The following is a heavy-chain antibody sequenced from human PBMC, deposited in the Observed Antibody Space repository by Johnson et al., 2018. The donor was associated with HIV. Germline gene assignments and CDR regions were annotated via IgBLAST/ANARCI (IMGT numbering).Heavy chain of an antibody. D-gene: IGHD6-25*01. V-gene: IGHV3-20*04. CDR3: AKEAADDAFDI. CDR2: INWNGGST. Sequence: EVQLVESGGGLVQPGRSLRLSCAAFGFTFDDYGMSWVRQAPEKGLEWVSGINWNGGSTGYADSVKGRFTISRDNSKNTLYLQMNSLRPEDTAVYYCAKEAADDAFDIWGQGTMVTVSS. J-gene: IGHJ3*02. CDR1: GFTFDDYG.